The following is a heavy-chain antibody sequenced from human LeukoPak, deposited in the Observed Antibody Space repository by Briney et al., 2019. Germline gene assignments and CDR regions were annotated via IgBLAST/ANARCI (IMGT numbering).Heavy chain of an antibody. CDR1: GGPFSGYY. V-gene: IGHV4-34*01. CDR2: FNHRGST. CDR3: AKVLYWFHP. D-gene: IGHD2-15*01. Sequence: SETLSLTCAVYGGPFSGYYWSWIRQPPGKGLEGIGEFNHRGSTNYNPSLKSRVTISVDTSKNQFSLKLSSVTAADTAVYYCAKVLYWFHPWGQGTLVTVSS. J-gene: IGHJ5*02.